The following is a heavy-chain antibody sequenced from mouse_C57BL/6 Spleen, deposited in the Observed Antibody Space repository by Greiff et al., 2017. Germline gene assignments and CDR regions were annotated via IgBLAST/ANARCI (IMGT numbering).Heavy chain of an antibody. CDR1: GYTFTGYW. CDR3: ARGGMTTGYDY. J-gene: IGHJ2*01. V-gene: IGHV1-55*01. CDR2: IYPGSGST. Sequence: QVQLQQPGAELMKPGASVKISCKASGYTFTGYWITWVKQRPGHGLEWLGEIYPGSGSTNYNEKFKGKATLTVDTSSSTAYMQLSSLTSEASAVYFCARGGMTTGYDYWGQGTTLTVSS.